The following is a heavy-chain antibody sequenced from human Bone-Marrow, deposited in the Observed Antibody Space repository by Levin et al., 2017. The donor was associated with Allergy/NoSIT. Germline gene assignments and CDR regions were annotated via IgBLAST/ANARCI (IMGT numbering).Heavy chain of an antibody. Sequence: SCAASGFAFSNYWMHWVRQAPGKGLVWVSRINRGGTSTTYADSVKGRFTISRDNAKNTLYLQMNSLRAEDMAVYYCARDPFAYNFGSGSYLDYWGQGTLVSVSS. CDR3: ARDPFAYNFGSGSYLDY. D-gene: IGHD3-10*01. V-gene: IGHV3-74*01. CDR1: GFAFSNYW. CDR2: INRGGTST. J-gene: IGHJ4*02.